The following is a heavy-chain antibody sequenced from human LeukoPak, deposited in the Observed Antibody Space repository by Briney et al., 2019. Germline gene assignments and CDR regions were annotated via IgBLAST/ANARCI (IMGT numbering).Heavy chain of an antibody. V-gene: IGHV1-18*01. CDR3: ARGEQQLVPFDY. CDR1: GYTFTSYG. D-gene: IGHD6-13*01. Sequence: ASVKVSCKASGYTFTSYGISWVRQAPGQVLEWMGWISAYNGNTNYAQKLQGSVTMTTDTSTITAYMELRSLRSDDTAVYYCARGEQQLVPFDYWGQGTLVTVSS. CDR2: ISAYNGNT. J-gene: IGHJ4*02.